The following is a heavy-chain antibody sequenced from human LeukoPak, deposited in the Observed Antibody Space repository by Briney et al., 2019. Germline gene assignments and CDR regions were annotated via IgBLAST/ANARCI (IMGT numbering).Heavy chain of an antibody. Sequence: PGGSLRLSCAASGFTFSSYAMSWVRQAPGKGLEWVSSISSSSSYIYYADSVKGRFTISRDNAKNSLYLQMNSLRAEDTAVYYCARDIYCGGDCYPNGVDYWGQGTLVTVSS. J-gene: IGHJ4*02. CDR1: GFTFSSYA. CDR3: ARDIYCGGDCYPNGVDY. D-gene: IGHD2-21*01. V-gene: IGHV3-21*01. CDR2: ISSSSSYI.